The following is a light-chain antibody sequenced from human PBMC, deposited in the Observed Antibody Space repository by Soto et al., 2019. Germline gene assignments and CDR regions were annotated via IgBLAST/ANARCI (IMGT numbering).Light chain of an antibody. CDR3: QQYDRSAWT. CDR1: QTVSSSF. Sequence: DIVLTQSPGTLSLSPGERATLSCRASQTVSSSFLAWYQQKPGQAPRLLIYGASTTATGIPDRFSGSGSGTDFTLTISSLEPEDLAVYYCQQYDRSAWTFGQGTKVEVK. J-gene: IGKJ1*01. CDR2: GAS. V-gene: IGKV3-20*01.